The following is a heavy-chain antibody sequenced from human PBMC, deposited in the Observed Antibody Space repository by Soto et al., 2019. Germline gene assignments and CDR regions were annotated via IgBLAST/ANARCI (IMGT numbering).Heavy chain of an antibody. D-gene: IGHD2-2*01. J-gene: IGHJ6*02. CDR3: ARLQGSSTSLEIYYYYYYGMDV. V-gene: IGHV1-69*01. CDR1: GGTFGSYA. Sequence: QVQLVQSGAEVKKPGSSVKVSCKASGGTFGSYAISWVRQAPGQGLEWMGGIIPIPGTANYAQKFQGRVTSAADESTSTAYMELSSLRSDDTAVYYCARLQGSSTSLEIYYYYYYGMDVWGQGTTVTVSS. CDR2: IIPIPGTA.